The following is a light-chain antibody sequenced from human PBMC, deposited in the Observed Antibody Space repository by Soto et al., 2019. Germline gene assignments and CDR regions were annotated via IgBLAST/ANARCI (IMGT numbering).Light chain of an antibody. V-gene: IGKV1-39*01. CDR3: QQSYSTPIT. CDR1: QTIVTY. Sequence: DVQVTQSPSSLSAAVGDRVTISFRTNQTIVTYLNWYQHKPGNAPKLLMFSASTLQSGVPSRFRGSGSGTEFTLTITSVQPDDFATYYCQQSYSTPITFGQGTRLEIK. J-gene: IGKJ5*01. CDR2: SAS.